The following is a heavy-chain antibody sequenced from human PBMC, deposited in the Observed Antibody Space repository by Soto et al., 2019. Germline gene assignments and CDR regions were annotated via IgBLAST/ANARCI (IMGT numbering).Heavy chain of an antibody. Sequence: QVQLQESGPGLVKPSETLSLTCIVSGGSIGSYYWSWIRQSPGKGLEWIGYIYYRGSTKYNPSLKSRVTISVDTSKTQFSLKLSSVAAADTAVYYFARRNSSDREGRPLSYFDYWGQGTLVTVSS. CDR3: ARRNSSDREGRPLSYFDY. V-gene: IGHV4-59*08. J-gene: IGHJ4*02. D-gene: IGHD3-22*01. CDR1: GGSIGSYY. CDR2: IYYRGST.